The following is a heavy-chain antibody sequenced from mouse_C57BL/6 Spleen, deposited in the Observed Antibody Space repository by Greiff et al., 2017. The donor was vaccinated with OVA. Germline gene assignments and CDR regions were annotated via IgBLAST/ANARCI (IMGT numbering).Heavy chain of an antibody. D-gene: IGHD1-1*01. CDR3: ARCPLYYGSNYFDY. J-gene: IGHJ2*01. CDR1: GYTFTSYW. CDR2: IYPGSGST. V-gene: IGHV1-55*01. Sequence: QVQLQQPGAELVKPGASVKMSCKASGYTFTSYWITWVKQRPGQGLEWIGDIYPGSGSTNYNEKFKSKATLTVDTSSSTAYMQLSSLTSEDSAVYYCARCPLYYGSNYFDYWGQGTTLTVSS.